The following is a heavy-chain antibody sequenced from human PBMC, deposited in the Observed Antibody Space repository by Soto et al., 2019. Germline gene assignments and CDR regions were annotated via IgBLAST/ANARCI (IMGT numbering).Heavy chain of an antibody. V-gene: IGHV5-51*01. J-gene: IGHJ3*02. Sequence: PGESLKISCKGSGYSFTSYWIGWVRQMPGKGLEWMGIIYPGDSDTRYSPSFQGQVTISADKSISTAYLQWSSLKASDTAMYYCARHSQGYCSGGSCYPSAFAIWGQGTMVTVSS. CDR1: GYSFTSYW. CDR3: ARHSQGYCSGGSCYPSAFAI. CDR2: IYPGDSDT. D-gene: IGHD2-15*01.